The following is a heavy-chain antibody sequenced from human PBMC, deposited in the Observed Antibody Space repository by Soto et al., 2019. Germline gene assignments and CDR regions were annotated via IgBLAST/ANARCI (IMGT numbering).Heavy chain of an antibody. CDR1: GGSFSGYY. Sequence: SETLSLTCAVYGGSFSGYYWSWIRQPPGKGLEWIGEINHSGSTNYNPSLKSRVTISVDTSKNQFSLKLSSVTAAETAVYYCARGPITTNPRFDPWGQGTLVTVSS. V-gene: IGHV4-34*01. CDR2: INHSGST. D-gene: IGHD3-22*01. J-gene: IGHJ5*02. CDR3: ARGPITTNPRFDP.